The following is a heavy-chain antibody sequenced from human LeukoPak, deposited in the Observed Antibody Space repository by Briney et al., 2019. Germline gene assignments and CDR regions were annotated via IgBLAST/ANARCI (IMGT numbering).Heavy chain of an antibody. D-gene: IGHD2-2*02. Sequence: GGSLRLSCAASGFTFDDYAMHWVRQAPGKGLEWVSGISWNSGAIGYADSVKGRLTISRDNAKNSLYLQMNSLRAEDTALYYCAKGLSKSSSASYYTDWGQGTLVTVSS. CDR3: AKGLSKSSSASYYTD. CDR1: GFTFDDYA. V-gene: IGHV3-9*01. CDR2: ISWNSGAI. J-gene: IGHJ4*02.